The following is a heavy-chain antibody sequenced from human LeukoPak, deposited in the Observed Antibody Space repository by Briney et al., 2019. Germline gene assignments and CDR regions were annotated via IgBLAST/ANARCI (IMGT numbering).Heavy chain of an antibody. J-gene: IGHJ4*02. CDR2: IKEDGSEK. CDR1: RFTFSNYW. D-gene: IGHD5-18*01. V-gene: IGHV3-7*03. Sequence: GGSLRLSCGASRFTFSNYWMSWVRQAPGKGLEWVANIKEDGSEKDYVDSVKGRFTISRDNAKNSLYLQMNSLRAEDTAVYYCGKGNTASRPGFVDWGQGTLVTVSS. CDR3: GKGNTASRPGFVD.